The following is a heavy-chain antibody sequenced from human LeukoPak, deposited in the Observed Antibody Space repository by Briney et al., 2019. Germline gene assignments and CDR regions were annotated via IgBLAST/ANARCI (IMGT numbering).Heavy chain of an antibody. CDR2: ISSSSSYR. V-gene: IGHV3-21*01. D-gene: IGHD3-9*01. Sequence: GGSLRLSCAASRFTFSSYSMNWVRRAPGKGLEWVSSISSSSSYRYYADSVKGRFTISRDNAKNSLYLQMNSLRAEDTAVYYCARPQYYDHLTGGLDAFDIWGQGTMVTVSS. J-gene: IGHJ3*02. CDR1: RFTFSSYS. CDR3: ARPQYYDHLTGGLDAFDI.